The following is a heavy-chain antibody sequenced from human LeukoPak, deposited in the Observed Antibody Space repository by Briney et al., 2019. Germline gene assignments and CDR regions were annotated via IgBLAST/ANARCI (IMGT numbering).Heavy chain of an antibody. J-gene: IGHJ3*01. V-gene: IGHV3-64*01. Sequence: GGSLRLSCAASGITFSNYAMHWVRQAPGKGLQHVSAISSNGGSTYYANSVKGRFTISRDNSKNTLYLQMGSLRAEDMAVYYCARVGASLPDAFDVWGQGTMVTVSA. CDR2: ISSNGGST. CDR1: GITFSNYA. D-gene: IGHD4/OR15-4a*01. CDR3: ARVGASLPDAFDV.